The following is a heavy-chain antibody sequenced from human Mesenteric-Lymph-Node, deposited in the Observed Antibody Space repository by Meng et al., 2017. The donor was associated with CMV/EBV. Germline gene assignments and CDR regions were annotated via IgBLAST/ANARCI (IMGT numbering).Heavy chain of an antibody. CDR2: ISSFSSFI. CDR1: GFTFSSYS. D-gene: IGHD2-15*01. Sequence: GESLKISCAVSGFTFSSYSMNWVRQAPGKGLEWVSSISSFSSFIYYGDSVKGRFTVSRDNAKSALYLQMNSLRVEDTAFYYCARRIRVGYGMDVWGQGTTVTVSS. CDR3: ARRIRVGYGMDV. V-gene: IGHV3-21*04. J-gene: IGHJ6*02.